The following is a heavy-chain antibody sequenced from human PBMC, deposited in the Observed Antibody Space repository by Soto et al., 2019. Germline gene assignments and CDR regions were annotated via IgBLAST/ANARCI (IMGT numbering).Heavy chain of an antibody. Sequence: QVQLVQSGAEVKKPGXSVKVSCKASGYTFTSHDINWMRQATGQGLEWMGWMNPHSGHTNYAQKFQGRVTMTRDTSISTAYMELTSLRSEDTAVYYCASDMSTTWGQGTLVTVSS. CDR2: MNPHSGHT. CDR1: GYTFTSHD. V-gene: IGHV1-8*01. J-gene: IGHJ5*02. D-gene: IGHD2-2*01. CDR3: ASDMSTT.